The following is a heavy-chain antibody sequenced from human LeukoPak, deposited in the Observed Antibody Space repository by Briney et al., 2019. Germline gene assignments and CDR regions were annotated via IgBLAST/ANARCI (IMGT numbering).Heavy chain of an antibody. Sequence: GGSLRLSCAASGFSFSNCSTNWVRQAPGGGLEWVSSISSSSTYIYYTDSLEGRCTISRDNVRNSLYLQMNCLRAEDTAVYYCAGDYEGNLAFDIWGQGTMVTVSS. J-gene: IGHJ3*02. D-gene: IGHD4-23*01. CDR1: GFSFSNCS. V-gene: IGHV3-21*01. CDR3: AGDYEGNLAFDI. CDR2: ISSSSTYI.